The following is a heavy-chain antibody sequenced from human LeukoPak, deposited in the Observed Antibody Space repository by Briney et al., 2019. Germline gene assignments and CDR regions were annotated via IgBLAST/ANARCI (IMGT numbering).Heavy chain of an antibody. CDR1: GGSFSGYY. J-gene: IGHJ6*03. CDR2: INHSGST. D-gene: IGHD2-15*01. V-gene: IGHV4-34*01. Sequence: TSETLSLTCAVYGGSFSGYYWSWIRQPPGKGLEWIGEINHSGSTNYNPSLKSRVTISVDTSKNQFSLKLSSVTAADTAVYYCARVSGLLDYYYYMDVWGKGTTVTVSS. CDR3: ARVSGLLDYYYYMDV.